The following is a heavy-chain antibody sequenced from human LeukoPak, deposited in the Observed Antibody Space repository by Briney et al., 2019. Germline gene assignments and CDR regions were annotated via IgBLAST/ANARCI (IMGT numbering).Heavy chain of an antibody. V-gene: IGHV3-48*03. CDR3: AELGITTIGGV. Sequence: GGYLRLSCAASGFTFSSYEMNWVRQAPGKGLEGVSYISTRGSTEYYADSVKGRFTISRDNAKNSLYLQMNSLRAEDTAVYYCAELGITTIGGVWGKGTTVTISS. J-gene: IGHJ6*04. CDR2: ISTRGSTE. CDR1: GFTFSSYE. D-gene: IGHD3-10*02.